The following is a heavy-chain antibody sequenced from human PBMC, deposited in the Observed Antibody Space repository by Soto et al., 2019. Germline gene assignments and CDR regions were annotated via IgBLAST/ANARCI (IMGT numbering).Heavy chain of an antibody. Sequence: PGGSLRLSCAASGFTFSSYGMHWVRQAPGKGLEWVSVIYSGGATHYAVSVKGRLIISRDKSKNTVDLQMNSLRAEDTAVYYCAKVGPCDSGSYMFRYNWFDPWGQGTLVTVSS. CDR3: AKVGPCDSGSYMFRYNWFDP. J-gene: IGHJ5*02. CDR1: GFTFSSYG. V-gene: IGHV3-53*01. CDR2: IYSGGAT. D-gene: IGHD3-10*01.